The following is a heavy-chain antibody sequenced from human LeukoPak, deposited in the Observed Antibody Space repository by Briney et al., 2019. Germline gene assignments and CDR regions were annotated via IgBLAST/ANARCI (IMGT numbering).Heavy chain of an antibody. V-gene: IGHV4-59*01. CDR3: ARVTVDAFDI. CDR1: GGSISSYY. Sequence: SQTLSPTCTVSGGSISSYYWSWIRQPPGKGLEWIGYIYYSGSTNYNPSLKSRVTISVDTSKNQFSLKLSSVTAADTAVYYCARVTVDAFDIWGQGTMVTVSS. CDR2: IYYSGST. J-gene: IGHJ3*02. D-gene: IGHD4-11*01.